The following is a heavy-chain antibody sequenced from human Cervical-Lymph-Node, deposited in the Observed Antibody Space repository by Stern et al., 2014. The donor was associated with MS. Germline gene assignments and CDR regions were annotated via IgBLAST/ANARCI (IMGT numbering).Heavy chain of an antibody. D-gene: IGHD2-2*01. CDR1: GGTFNTYT. V-gene: IGHV1-69*09. CDR3: ARVADIVVVPTDNGMGV. Sequence: VHLVESGAEVKKPGSSVKVSCKASGGTFNTYTITWVRQAPGQRLEWMGRIIPMFGLAKYAQKFQGRVTITADKSTSTAYMALSSLRSEDTAVYYCARVADIVVVPTDNGMGVWGQGTTVTVSS. J-gene: IGHJ6*02. CDR2: IIPMFGLA.